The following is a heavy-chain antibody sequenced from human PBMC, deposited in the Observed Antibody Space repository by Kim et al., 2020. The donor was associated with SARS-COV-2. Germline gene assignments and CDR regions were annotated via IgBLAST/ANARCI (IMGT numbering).Heavy chain of an antibody. Sequence: GGSLRLSCSASEFTFSSYAMHWVRQAPGKGLEYVSAISNTGGSTYYADSVKGRFTISRDNSKNTLYLQMSSLRSEDTAVYYCVKKGGSGWYENWGQGTLVTVSS. CDR2: ISNTGGST. D-gene: IGHD6-19*01. J-gene: IGHJ4*02. V-gene: IGHV3-64D*09. CDR1: EFTFSSYA. CDR3: VKKGGSGWYEN.